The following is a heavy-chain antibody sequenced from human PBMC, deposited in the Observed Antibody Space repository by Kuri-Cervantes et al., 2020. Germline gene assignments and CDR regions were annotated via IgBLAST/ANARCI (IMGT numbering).Heavy chain of an antibody. J-gene: IGHJ4*02. CDR3: AKTFSSSWYSYPDY. CDR2: ISYDGSNK. CDR1: GFTFSSYG. V-gene: IGHV3-30*18. Sequence: GESLKISCAASGFTFSSYGMHWVRQAPGKGLEWVAVISYDGSNKYYADSVKGRFTISRDNSKNTLYLQMNSLRAEDTALYYCAKTFSSSWYSYPDYWGQGTLVTVSS. D-gene: IGHD6-13*01.